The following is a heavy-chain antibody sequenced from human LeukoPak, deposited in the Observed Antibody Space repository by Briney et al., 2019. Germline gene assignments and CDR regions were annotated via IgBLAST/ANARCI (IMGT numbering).Heavy chain of an antibody. J-gene: IGHJ4*02. D-gene: IGHD3-3*01. CDR1: GGSISSYY. CDR3: VRSDDFWSGYYGY. CDR2: IYYSGST. Sequence: SETLSLTCTVSGGSISSYYWSWIRQPPGKGLEWIGYIYYSGSTNYNPSLKSRVTMSVDTSKNQFSLKLSSVTAADTAVYYCVRSDDFWSGYYGYWGQGTLVTVSS. V-gene: IGHV4-59*01.